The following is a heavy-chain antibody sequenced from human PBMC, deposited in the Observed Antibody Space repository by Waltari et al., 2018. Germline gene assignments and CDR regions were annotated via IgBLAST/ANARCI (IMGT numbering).Heavy chain of an antibody. CDR2: ISAGNGIT. Sequence: QVQLVQSGAEVKKPGASVKVSCKASGYTFTSYAMHWVRQAPGQRLEWMGWISAGNGITKDSQKCQGRVNITRDTSASTAYMVLSGLRAEDTAVYDCARGGRIWYFDLWGRGTLVTVSS. CDR1: GYTFTSYA. CDR3: ARGGRIWYFDL. V-gene: IGHV1-3*01. J-gene: IGHJ2*01. D-gene: IGHD2-15*01.